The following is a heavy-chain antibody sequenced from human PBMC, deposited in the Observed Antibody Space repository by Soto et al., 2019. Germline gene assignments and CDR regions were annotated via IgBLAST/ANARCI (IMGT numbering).Heavy chain of an antibody. V-gene: IGHV3-23*01. CDR3: AKGGAVAAGAFDI. D-gene: IGHD2-15*01. CDR1: GFTFSSYA. CDR2: ISGSGGST. Sequence: GGSLRLSCAASGFTFSSYAMSWVRQAPGKGLEWVSAISGSGGSTYYADSVKGRFTISRDNSKNTLDLQMNSLRAEASSVYYCAKGGAVAAGAFDIWGQGTMVTVSS. J-gene: IGHJ3*02.